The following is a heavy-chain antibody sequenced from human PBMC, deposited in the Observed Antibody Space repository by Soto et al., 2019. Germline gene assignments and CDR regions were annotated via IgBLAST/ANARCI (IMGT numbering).Heavy chain of an antibody. V-gene: IGHV4-34*01. D-gene: IGHD5-18*01. Sequence: QVQLQQWGAGLLKPSETLSLTCAVYGGSFSGYYWSWIRQPPGKGLEWIGEINHSGSTNYNPSLMSRVTISVDTSKNQFSRKLSSVTAADTAVYYCARGGTTWIPIPYNWFDPWGQGTLVTVSS. CDR3: ARGGTTWIPIPYNWFDP. CDR2: INHSGST. CDR1: GGSFSGYY. J-gene: IGHJ5*02.